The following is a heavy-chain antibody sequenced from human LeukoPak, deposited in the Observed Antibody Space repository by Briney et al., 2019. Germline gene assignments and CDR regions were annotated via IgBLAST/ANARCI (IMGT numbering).Heavy chain of an antibody. CDR1: GFTFSILD. Sequence: GGSLRLSCAASGFTFSILDMSWVRQAPGKGLEWVSVIYSGGSTYYADSVKGRFTISGDNSKNTLYLQMNSLRAEDTAVYYCARFSSGYYSGGYWGQGTLVTVSS. J-gene: IGHJ4*02. CDR3: ARFSSGYYSGGY. CDR2: IYSGGST. V-gene: IGHV3-66*01. D-gene: IGHD3-22*01.